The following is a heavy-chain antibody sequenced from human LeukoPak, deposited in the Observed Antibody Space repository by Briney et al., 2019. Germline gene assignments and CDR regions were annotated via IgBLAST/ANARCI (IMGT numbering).Heavy chain of an antibody. V-gene: IGHV3-15*01. CDR1: GFTFSNAW. D-gene: IGHD4-17*01. J-gene: IGHJ3*02. CDR2: IKSKTDGGTT. Sequence: PGGSLRLSCAASGFTFSNAWMSWVRQAPGKGLEWVGRIKSKTDGGTTDYAAPVKGRFTISRDDSKNTLYLQMNSLKTEDTAVYYCTTDEGWSDYGPLNDAFDIWGQGTMVTVSS. CDR3: TTDEGWSDYGPLNDAFDI.